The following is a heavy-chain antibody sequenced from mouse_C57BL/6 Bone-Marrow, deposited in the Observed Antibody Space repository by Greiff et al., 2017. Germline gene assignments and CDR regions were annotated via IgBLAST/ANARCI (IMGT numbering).Heavy chain of an antibody. J-gene: IGHJ2*01. D-gene: IGHD2-3*01. Sequence: QVQLQQPGAELVKPGASVKMSCKASGYTFTSYWITWVKQRPGQGLEWIGEIYPGSGSTNYNEKFKSKATLTVDTSSSTAYMQLSSLTSEYSAVYYCAPMISYYFDYWGQGTTLTVSS. CDR3: APMISYYFDY. V-gene: IGHV1-55*01. CDR2: IYPGSGST. CDR1: GYTFTSYW.